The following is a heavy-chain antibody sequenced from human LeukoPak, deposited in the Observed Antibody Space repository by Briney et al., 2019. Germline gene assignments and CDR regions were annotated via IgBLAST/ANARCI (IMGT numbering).Heavy chain of an antibody. J-gene: IGHJ6*02. V-gene: IGHV4-59*08. D-gene: IGHD3-10*01. Sequence: SEALSLTCTVSGGSISSYYWSWIRQPPGKGLEWIGYIYYSGSTNYNPSLKSRVTISVDTSKNQFSLKLSSVTAADTAVYYCARLAYGSGSYYPYGMDVWGQGTTVTVSS. CDR3: ARLAYGSGSYYPYGMDV. CDR1: GGSISSYY. CDR2: IYYSGST.